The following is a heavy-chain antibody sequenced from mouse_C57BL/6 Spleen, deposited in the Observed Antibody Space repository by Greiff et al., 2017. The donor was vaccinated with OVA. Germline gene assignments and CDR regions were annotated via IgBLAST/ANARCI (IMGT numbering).Heavy chain of an antibody. D-gene: IGHD3-3*01. CDR2: IYPRSGNT. CDR3: AREGREKAMDY. V-gene: IGHV1-81*01. J-gene: IGHJ4*01. Sequence: QVQLQQSGAELARPGASVKLSCKASGYTFTSYGISWVKQRTGQGLEWIGEIYPRSGNTYYNEKFKGKATLTADKSSSTAYMELRSLTSEDAAVYFCAREGREKAMDYWGQGTSVTVSS. CDR1: GYTFTSYG.